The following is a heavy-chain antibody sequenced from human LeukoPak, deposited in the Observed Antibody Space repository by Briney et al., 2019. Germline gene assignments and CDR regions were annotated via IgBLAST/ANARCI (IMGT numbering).Heavy chain of an antibody. D-gene: IGHD3-10*01. CDR3: ARLSRGVISYYYYMDV. CDR1: GYTFTSYG. J-gene: IGHJ6*03. V-gene: IGHV1-18*01. CDR2: ISAYNGNT. Sequence: ASVEVSCKASGYTFTSYGISWVRQAPGQGLEWMGWISAYNGNTNYAQKLQGRVTMTTDTSTSTAYMELRSLRSDDTAVYYCARLSRGVISYYYYMDVWGKGTTVTVSS.